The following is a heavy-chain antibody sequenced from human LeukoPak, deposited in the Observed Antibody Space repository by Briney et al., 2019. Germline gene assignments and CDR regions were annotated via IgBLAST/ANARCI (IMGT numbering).Heavy chain of an antibody. D-gene: IGHD4-23*01. CDR1: GLTVSSNY. CDR3: ASYGGTSASAFDI. CDR2: ISGSGGST. V-gene: IGHV3-23*01. J-gene: IGHJ3*02. Sequence: GGSLRLSCAASGLTVSSNYMSWVRQAPGKGLEWVSAISGSGGSTYYADSVKGRFTISRGNSKNTLYLQMNSLRAEDTSVYYCASYGGTSASAFDIWGQGTMVTVSS.